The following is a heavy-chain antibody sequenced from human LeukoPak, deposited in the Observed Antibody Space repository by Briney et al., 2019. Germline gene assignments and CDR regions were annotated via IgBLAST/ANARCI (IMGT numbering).Heavy chain of an antibody. CDR3: AQSTSMRYFFDL. Sequence: GGFLRLSCAASGFTFSSYAMSWVRQAPGKGLEWVAVIWYDGSNKYYADSVKGRFTVSRDNSVFLQMNSLRAADTALYYCAQSTSMRYFFDLWGRGTLVTVSS. CDR2: IWYDGSNK. V-gene: IGHV3-33*08. D-gene: IGHD2-8*01. J-gene: IGHJ2*01. CDR1: GFTFSSYA.